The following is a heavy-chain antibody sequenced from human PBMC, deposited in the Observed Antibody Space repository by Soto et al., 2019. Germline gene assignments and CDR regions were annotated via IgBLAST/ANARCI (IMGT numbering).Heavy chain of an antibody. CDR1: GGTFSSYA. Sequence: QVQLVQSGAAVKKPGSSVKVSCKASGGTFSSYAISWVRQAPGQGLEWMGGIIPIFGTAHYAQTFQGRVTITADESTSTAYMELSSLRSEDTAVYYCARRPRGAAAGHGVLGYYGMDVWGQGTTVTVSS. D-gene: IGHD6-13*01. CDR2: IIPIFGTA. J-gene: IGHJ6*02. CDR3: ARRPRGAAAGHGVLGYYGMDV. V-gene: IGHV1-69*01.